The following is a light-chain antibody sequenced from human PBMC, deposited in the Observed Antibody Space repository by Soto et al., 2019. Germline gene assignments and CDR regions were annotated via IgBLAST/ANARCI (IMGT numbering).Light chain of an antibody. CDR2: AAS. CDR3: QQSYSTPPT. V-gene: IGKV1-39*01. J-gene: IGKJ1*01. Sequence: DSQKTQSPSSLSACLGHRVTITSRASQSISSYLNWYQQKPGKAPKLLIYAASSLQSGVPSRFSGSGSGTDFTLTISSLQPEDFATYYCQQSYSTPPTFGQGTKVDIK. CDR1: QSISSY.